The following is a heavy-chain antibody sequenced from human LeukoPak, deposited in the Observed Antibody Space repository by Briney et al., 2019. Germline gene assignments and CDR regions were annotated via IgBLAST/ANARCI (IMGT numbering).Heavy chain of an antibody. CDR1: GGSIIGYY. J-gene: IGHJ2*01. V-gene: IGHV4-59*01. CDR2: IYYSGTT. D-gene: IGHD7-27*01. CDR3: ARGLPGARYFDL. Sequence: PSETLSLTCTVSGGSIIGYYLSWVRQPPGKGLEWIGYIYYSGTTNYNPSLKSRVTISVDTSKNQFSLKLNSVTAADTAVYYCARGLPGARYFDLWGRGTLVTASS.